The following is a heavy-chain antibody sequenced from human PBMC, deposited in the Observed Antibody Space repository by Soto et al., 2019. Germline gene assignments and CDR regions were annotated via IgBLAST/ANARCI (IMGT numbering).Heavy chain of an antibody. CDR3: ARDLKVLRYFDWAYYYYGMDV. CDR1: GGTFSSYA. CDR2: IIPIFGTA. J-gene: IGHJ6*02. Sequence: GASVKVSCKASGGTFSSYAISWVRQAPGQGLEWMGGIIPIFGTANYAQRFQGRVTITADESTSTAYMELSSLRSEDTAVYYCARDLKVLRYFDWAYYYYGMDVWGQGTTVTVPS. D-gene: IGHD3-9*01. V-gene: IGHV1-69*13.